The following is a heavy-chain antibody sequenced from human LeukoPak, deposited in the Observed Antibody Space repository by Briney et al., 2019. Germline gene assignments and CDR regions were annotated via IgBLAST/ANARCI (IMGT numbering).Heavy chain of an antibody. V-gene: IGHV3-30*04. CDR1: GFTFSSYA. CDR3: ACVMRGSGWYRAFDI. D-gene: IGHD6-19*01. Sequence: GGSLRLSCAASGFTFSSYAMHWVRQAPGKGLEWVTIISFDGSNKYYADSVKGRFTISRDNSKNTLYLQMNSLRAEDTAVYYCACVMRGSGWYRAFDIWGQGTMVTVSS. J-gene: IGHJ3*02. CDR2: ISFDGSNK.